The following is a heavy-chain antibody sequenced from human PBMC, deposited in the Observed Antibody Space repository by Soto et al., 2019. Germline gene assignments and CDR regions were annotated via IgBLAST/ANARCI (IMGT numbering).Heavy chain of an antibody. CDR2: VIPPLDTT. J-gene: IGHJ4*02. D-gene: IGHD5-12*01. CDR1: GGTFSNDI. CDR3: VRDSPIGSTFSGYDGIDY. Sequence: SVKVSCKTSGGTFSNDIITWVRQAPGQGLEWMGRVIPPLDTTNYAQKFQGRVTITADKSTGTAYMELNSLRSEDTAVYYCVRDSPIGSTFSGYDGIDYWGQGTLVTVSS. V-gene: IGHV1-69*08.